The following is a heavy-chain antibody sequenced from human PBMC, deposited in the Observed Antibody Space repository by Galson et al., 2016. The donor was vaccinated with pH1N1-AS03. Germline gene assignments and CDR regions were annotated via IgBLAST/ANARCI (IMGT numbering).Heavy chain of an antibody. D-gene: IGHD4/OR15-4a*01. Sequence: ETLSLTCLVSGASLISSDFYWGWVRQSPGQAPEWIGSVHHTGSTYYSPPLKTRLTMSVDTSNNQFSLRLTSVTAADTALYYCVRDRKYGGYFDYWGQGALVTVSS. J-gene: IGHJ4*02. CDR1: GASLISSDFY. V-gene: IGHV4-39*07. CDR3: VRDRKYGGYFDY. CDR2: VHHTGST.